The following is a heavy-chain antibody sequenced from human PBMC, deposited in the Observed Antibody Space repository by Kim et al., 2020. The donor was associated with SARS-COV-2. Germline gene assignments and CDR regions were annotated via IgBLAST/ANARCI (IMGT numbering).Heavy chain of an antibody. CDR2: MNPDSGNT. CDR1: EYSFTSYK. D-gene: IGHD6-19*01. V-gene: IGHV1-8*01. CDR3: ARGAAVAGKFYFDS. J-gene: IGHJ4*02. Sequence: ASVKVSCTASEYSFTSYKINWIRQATGQGLEWMGWMNPDSGNTGFAQKFLGRVTLTRDTSVSTAYMELSSLTSEDTAVYYCARGAAVAGKFYFDSWGQGTLVTVSS.